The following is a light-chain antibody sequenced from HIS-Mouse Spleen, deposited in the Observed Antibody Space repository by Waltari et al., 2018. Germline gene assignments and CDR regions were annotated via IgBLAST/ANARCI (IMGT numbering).Light chain of an antibody. J-gene: IGLJ2*01. Sequence: QSALTQPASVSGSPGQSITISCTGTTIDVGGYNYVSWYQQHPGKAPKPMIYEVSNRPSGVSNRFSGSKSGNTASLTISGLQAEDEADYYCSSYTSSSTLVFGGGTKLTVL. CDR2: EVS. CDR3: SSYTSSSTLV. CDR1: TIDVGGYNY. V-gene: IGLV2-14*01.